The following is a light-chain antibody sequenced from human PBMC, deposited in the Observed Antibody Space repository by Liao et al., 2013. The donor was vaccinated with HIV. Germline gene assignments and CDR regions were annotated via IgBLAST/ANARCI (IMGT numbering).Light chain of an antibody. CDR3: QVWDSSGDHPRV. CDR1: NLGTKS. J-gene: IGLJ3*02. Sequence: SSVLTQPPSVSVAPGKTARITCGGYNLGTKSVHWYQQKPGQAPVLVLYYDTDRPSGIPARFSGSNSGNTATLTISWVEAGDEADYYCQVWDSSGDHPRVFGGGTKLTVL. CDR2: YDT. V-gene: IGLV3-21*04.